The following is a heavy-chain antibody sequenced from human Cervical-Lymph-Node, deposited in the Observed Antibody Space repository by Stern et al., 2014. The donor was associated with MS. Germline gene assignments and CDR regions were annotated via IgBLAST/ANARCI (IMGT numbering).Heavy chain of an antibody. CDR2: IYYSANA. J-gene: IGHJ4*02. D-gene: IGHD2-15*01. CDR1: GGSIRSGGYY. CDR3: ARGPHIVELEGAREDYSFDN. V-gene: IGHV4-31*03. Sequence: QVQLQASGPGMVKPSQTLSLTCTVSGGSIRSGGYYWSWIRQHPEQGWVWLVYIYYSANAYYNPSLRSRVTMSVDTSKNQFSLNVSSVTAADSAVYYCARGPHIVELEGAREDYSFDNWGQGTLFTVSS.